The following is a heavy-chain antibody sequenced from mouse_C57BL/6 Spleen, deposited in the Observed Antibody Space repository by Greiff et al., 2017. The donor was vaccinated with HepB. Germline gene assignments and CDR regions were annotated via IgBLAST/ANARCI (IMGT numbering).Heavy chain of an antibody. CDR3: ARGGGLTTVVGFDY. V-gene: IGHV1-52*01. CDR2: IDPSDSET. J-gene: IGHJ2*01. D-gene: IGHD1-1*01. CDR1: GYTFTSYW. Sequence: QVQLKQPGAELVRPGSSVKLSCKASGYTFTSYWMHWVKQRPIQGLEWIGNIDPSDSETHYNHKFKDKATLTVDKSSSTAYMQLSSLTSEDSAVYDCARGGGLTTVVGFDYWGQGTTLTVSS.